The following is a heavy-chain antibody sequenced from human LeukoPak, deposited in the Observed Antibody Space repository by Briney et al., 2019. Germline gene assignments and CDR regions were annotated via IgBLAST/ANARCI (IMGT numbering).Heavy chain of an antibody. CDR2: IYHSGGT. CDR1: GYSISSGYY. V-gene: IGHV4-38-2*02. Sequence: SETLSLTCTVSGYSISSGYYWGWIRQPPGTGLEWIGSIYHSGGTYYNPSLKSRVTISVDTSKNQFSLKLSSVTAADTAVYYCARGTAVAPQAWFDPWGQGTLVTVSS. D-gene: IGHD6-19*01. CDR3: ARGTAVAPQAWFDP. J-gene: IGHJ5*02.